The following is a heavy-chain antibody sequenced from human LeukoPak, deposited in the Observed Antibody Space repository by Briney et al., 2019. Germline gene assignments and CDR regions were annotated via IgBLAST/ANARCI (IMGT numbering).Heavy chain of an antibody. Sequence: SVKVSCKASGGTFSSYAISWVRQAPGQGLEWMGGIIPIFGTANYAQKFQGRVTITADESTSTAYMELSSLRSEDTAVYYCASSNQAPGPVHSGSFDPWGQGTLVTVSS. CDR2: IIPIFGTA. V-gene: IGHV1-69*13. CDR3: ASSNQAPGPVHSGSFDP. J-gene: IGHJ5*02. CDR1: GGTFSSYA. D-gene: IGHD1-14*01.